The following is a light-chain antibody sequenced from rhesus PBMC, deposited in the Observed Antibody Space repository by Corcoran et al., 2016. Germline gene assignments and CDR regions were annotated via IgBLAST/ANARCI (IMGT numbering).Light chain of an antibody. CDR3: QQYYSYPFT. CDR2: SAS. J-gene: IGKJ3*01. CDR1: QSFRSS. Sequence: DIQMTQSPSSLSASVGDTVTITCRASQSFRSSLAWYQQKPGKAPKLLIYSASSLQSGVPSRFSGSKSGTVFTLTISSLQPEDIASYYCQQYYSYPFTFGPGTKLDIK. V-gene: IGKV1-46*01.